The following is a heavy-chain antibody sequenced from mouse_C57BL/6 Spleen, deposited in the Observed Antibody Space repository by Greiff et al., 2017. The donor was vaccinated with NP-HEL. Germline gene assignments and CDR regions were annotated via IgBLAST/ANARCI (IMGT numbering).Heavy chain of an antibody. CDR1: GYTFTDHT. V-gene: IGHV1-78*01. CDR3: ARGYGSRGGYFDV. D-gene: IGHD1-1*01. Sequence: VQVVESDAELVKPGASVKISCKVSGYTFTDHTIHWMKQRPEQGLEWIGYIYPRDGSTKYNEKFKGKATLTADKSSSTAYMQLNSLTSEDSAVYFCARGYGSRGGYFDVWGTGTTVTVSS. CDR2: IYPRDGST. J-gene: IGHJ1*03.